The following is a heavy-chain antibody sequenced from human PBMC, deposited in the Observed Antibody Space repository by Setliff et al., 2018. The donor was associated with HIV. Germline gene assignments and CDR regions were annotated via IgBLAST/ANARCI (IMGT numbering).Heavy chain of an antibody. CDR1: GYTFTSFG. J-gene: IGHJ5*02. V-gene: IGHV1-18*01. CDR3: ARDRCNSVSCYLYNWFDP. CDR2: ISGYKGNT. D-gene: IGHD2-2*01. Sequence: WASVKVSCKASGYTFTSFGISWVRQAPGQGLEWVGWISGYKGNTNFAQKLQGRVTMTTDTSTSTAYMELRSLRSDDTAVYYCARDRCNSVSCYLYNWFDPWGQGTLVTVSS.